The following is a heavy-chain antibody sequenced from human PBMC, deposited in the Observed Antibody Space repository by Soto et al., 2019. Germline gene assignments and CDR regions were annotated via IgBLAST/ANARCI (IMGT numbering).Heavy chain of an antibody. CDR1: GGSFSGYY. J-gene: IGHJ1*01. CDR2: INHSGST. V-gene: IGHV4-34*01. D-gene: IGHD3-10*01. CDR3: ARLGVWFGEYH. Sequence: QVQLQQWGAGLLKPSETLSLTCAVYGGSFSGYYWSWIRQPPGKGLEWIGEINHSGSTNYNPSLKSRVTISVDTSKNQFSLKLSSVTAADTAVYYCARLGVWFGEYHWGQGTLVTVSS.